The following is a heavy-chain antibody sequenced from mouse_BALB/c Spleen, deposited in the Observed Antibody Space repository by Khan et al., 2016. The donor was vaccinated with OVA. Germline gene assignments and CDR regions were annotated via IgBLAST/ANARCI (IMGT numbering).Heavy chain of an antibody. Sequence: EVKLLESGGGLVQPGGSLKLSCAASGFDFSRYWMTWVRQAPGKGLEWIGEINPDSSTLYYTPSLKDKFIISRDNAKNTLYLQMSKVRSEDTALYYCASLHYYGYMAYWGQGTLVTVSA. CDR3: ASLHYYGYMAY. V-gene: IGHV4-1*02. D-gene: IGHD1-2*01. J-gene: IGHJ3*01. CDR2: INPDSSTL. CDR1: GFDFSRYW.